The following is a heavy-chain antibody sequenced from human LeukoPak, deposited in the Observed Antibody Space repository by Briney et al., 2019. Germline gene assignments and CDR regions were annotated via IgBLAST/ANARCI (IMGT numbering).Heavy chain of an antibody. D-gene: IGHD6-13*01. CDR2: ISYDGTNE. Sequence: GRSLRLSCAASGFTFGSYAIHWVRQAPGKGLEWVAVISYDGTNEYYADSVKGRFTISRDNSKNTLYLQMNSLRAEDTAVYYCAKDRRIAAAGTPDLFDYWGQGTLVTVSS. V-gene: IGHV3-30*04. CDR1: GFTFGSYA. CDR3: AKDRRIAAAGTPDLFDY. J-gene: IGHJ4*02.